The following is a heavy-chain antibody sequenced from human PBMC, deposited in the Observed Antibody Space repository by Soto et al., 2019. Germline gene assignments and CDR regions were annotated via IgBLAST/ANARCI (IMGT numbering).Heavy chain of an antibody. V-gene: IGHV3-30-3*01. Sequence: QVQLVESGGGVVQPGRSLRLSCAVSGFSFNSFAMHWVRQAPGKGLEWVAVISFDGSSKYYADSVKGRFTISRDNSRNTLALQMNSLRGDDTAVYYCERGDSGGPLGYCDYWGQGTLVTVSS. CDR3: ERGDSGGPLGYCDY. CDR2: ISFDGSSK. CDR1: GFSFNSFA. J-gene: IGHJ4*02. D-gene: IGHD2-15*01.